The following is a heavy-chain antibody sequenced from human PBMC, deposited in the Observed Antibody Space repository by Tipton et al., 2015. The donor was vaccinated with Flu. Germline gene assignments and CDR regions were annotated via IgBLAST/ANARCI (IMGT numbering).Heavy chain of an antibody. Sequence: TLSLTCTVPGGSISSSSYYWGWIRQPPGKGLEWIGSIYYSGSTYYNPSLKSRVTISVDTSKNQFSLKLSSVTAADTAVYYCARRVVVVPAAILGPIIEYYYYGMDVWGQGTTVPVSS. CDR3: ARRVVVVPAAILGPIIEYYYYGMDV. CDR1: GGSISSSSYY. J-gene: IGHJ6*02. D-gene: IGHD2-2*02. V-gene: IGHV4-39*01. CDR2: IYYSGST.